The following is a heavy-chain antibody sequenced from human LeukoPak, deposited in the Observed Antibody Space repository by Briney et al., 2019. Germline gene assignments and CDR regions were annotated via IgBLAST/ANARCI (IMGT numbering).Heavy chain of an antibody. V-gene: IGHV3-7*03. CDR3: ARAGVLFGRDY. CDR1: GFRFSSYW. Sequence: GGSLRLSCAASGFRFSSYWMSWVRQAPGKGPEWVANIKQDGSEKSYVDSVKGRFTISRDNAKNSLYLQTNSLRAEDTAVYYCARAGVLFGRDYWGQGTLVTVSS. D-gene: IGHD2-15*01. CDR2: IKQDGSEK. J-gene: IGHJ4*02.